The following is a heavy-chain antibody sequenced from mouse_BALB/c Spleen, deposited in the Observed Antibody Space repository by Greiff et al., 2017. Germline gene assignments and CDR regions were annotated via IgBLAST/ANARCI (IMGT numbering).Heavy chain of an antibody. V-gene: IGHV1S22*01. CDR1: GYTFTSYW. CDR3: ARNYGNS. J-gene: IGHJ3*01. D-gene: IGHD2-1*01. Sequence: LKQPGSELVRPGASVKLSCKASGYTFTSYWMHWVKQRPGQGLEWIGNIYPGSGSTNYDEKFKSKATLTVDTSSSTAYMQLSSLTSEDSAVYYCARNYGNSWGQGTLVTVSA. CDR2: IYPGSGST.